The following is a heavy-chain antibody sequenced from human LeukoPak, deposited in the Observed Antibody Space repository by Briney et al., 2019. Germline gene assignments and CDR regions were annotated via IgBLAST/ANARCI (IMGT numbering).Heavy chain of an antibody. CDR1: GHTFTSYD. D-gene: IGHD6-13*01. CDR3: ARRIAAAGVGIVY. CDR2: MNPDSGNT. J-gene: IGHJ4*02. V-gene: IGHV1-8*01. Sequence: ASVKVSCKASGHTFTSYDINWVRQATGQGLEWMGWMNPDSGNTGYAQKFQGRVTMTRNPFISTAYMELSSLTSEDTAVYYCARRIAAAGVGIVYWGQGTLVTVSS.